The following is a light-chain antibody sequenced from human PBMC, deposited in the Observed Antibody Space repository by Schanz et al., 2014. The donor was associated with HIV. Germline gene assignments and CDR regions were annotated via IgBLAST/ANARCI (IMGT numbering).Light chain of an antibody. Sequence: DIHMTQSPSTLSASVGDRVTITCRASQSIRSWLAWYQQKPGRAPNLLIYQASTLETGVPSRFSASGSGTEFTLTISSLQPDDFATYYCQQYTTYAYTFGQGTRVEIK. CDR3: QQYTTYAYT. CDR2: QAS. J-gene: IGKJ2*01. V-gene: IGKV1-5*03. CDR1: QSIRSW.